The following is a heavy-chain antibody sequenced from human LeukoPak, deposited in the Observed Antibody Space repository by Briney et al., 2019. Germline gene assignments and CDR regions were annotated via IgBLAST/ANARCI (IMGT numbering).Heavy chain of an antibody. V-gene: IGHV1-69*13. CDR3: ASRITGTFYYYYYMDV. CDR2: IITIFSTA. J-gene: IGHJ6*03. D-gene: IGHD1-7*01. Sequence: SVNVSCQPSRGTLSSYSISWVRQAPGHGSEWVGGIITIFSTANYAQKFQGRVTITADETTSTAYMELSSLRSEDTAVYYCASRITGTFYYYYYMDVWGKGTTVTVSS. CDR1: RGTLSSYS.